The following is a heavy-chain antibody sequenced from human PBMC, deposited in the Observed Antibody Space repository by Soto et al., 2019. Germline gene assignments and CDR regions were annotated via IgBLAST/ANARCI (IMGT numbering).Heavy chain of an antibody. CDR2: IKSKTDGGTT. J-gene: IGHJ6*03. Sequence: GGSLRLSCAASGFTFGNAWMNWVRQAPGKGLEWVGRIKSKTDGGTTDYTAPVKGRFTISRDNSKNTLYLQMNSLKTEDTGVYYCTTLFSRGGRAYYYYMDVWGKGTTVTVSS. D-gene: IGHD3-9*01. V-gene: IGHV3-15*01. CDR3: TTLFSRGGRAYYYYMDV. CDR1: GFTFGNAW.